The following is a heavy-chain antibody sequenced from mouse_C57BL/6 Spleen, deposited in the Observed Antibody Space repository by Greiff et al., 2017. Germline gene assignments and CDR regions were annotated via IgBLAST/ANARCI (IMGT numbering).Heavy chain of an antibody. D-gene: IGHD1-1*01. V-gene: IGHV1-61*01. CDR1: GYTFTSYW. CDR2: IYPSDSET. J-gene: IGHJ3*01. Sequence: QVQLQQPGAELVKPGASVKLSCKASGYTFTSYWMHWVKQRPGQGLEWIGNIYPSDSETHYNQKFKDKATLTVDKSSSTAYMQLSSLTSEDSAVYYCANLLREAYWGQGTLVTVSA. CDR3: ANLLREAY.